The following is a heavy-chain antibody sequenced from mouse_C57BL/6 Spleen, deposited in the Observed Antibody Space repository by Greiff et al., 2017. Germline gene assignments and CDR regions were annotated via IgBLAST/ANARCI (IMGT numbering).Heavy chain of an antibody. CDR1: GYSITSGYY. CDR3: AREFYSNPFAY. D-gene: IGHD2-5*01. CDR2: ISYDGSN. Sequence: VQLKESGPGLVKLSQSLSLTCSVTGYSITSGYYWNWIRQFPGNKLEWMGYISYDGSNNYNPSLKNRISITRDTSKNQFFLKLNSVTTEDTATYYCAREFYSNPFAYWGQGTLVTVSA. J-gene: IGHJ3*01. V-gene: IGHV3-6*01.